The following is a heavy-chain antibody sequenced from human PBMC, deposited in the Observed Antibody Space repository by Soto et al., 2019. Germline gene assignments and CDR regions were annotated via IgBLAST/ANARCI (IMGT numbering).Heavy chain of an antibody. Sequence: QITLKESGPTLVKPTQTLTLTCTFSGFSFTTDGMGVGWIRQPPGKALEWLALIYWDDDKRYSPSLKSRLTRITAVSRTRAVPTVTNMDPADTATYYCAPLYSAASGTRYYVAYWGLGPLVTVSS. J-gene: IGHJ4*02. CDR3: APLYSAASGTRYYVAY. D-gene: IGHD6-13*01. V-gene: IGHV2-5*02. CDR1: GFSFTTDGMG. CDR2: IYWDDDK.